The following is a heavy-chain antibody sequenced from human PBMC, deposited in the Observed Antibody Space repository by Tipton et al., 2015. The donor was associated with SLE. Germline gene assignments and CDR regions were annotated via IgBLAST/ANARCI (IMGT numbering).Heavy chain of an antibody. Sequence: GLVKPSETLSLTCTVSGDSISNHYWSWIRQPPGKGLEWIGFIYYGGSTNYNPTLKSRLTISVEPSKNQFSLKLTSVTAADTAVYYCARVNQDYGGNGHDYWGQGTLVTVSS. CDR2: IYYGGST. CDR1: GDSISNHY. CDR3: ARVNQDYGGNGHDY. D-gene: IGHD4-23*01. V-gene: IGHV4-59*11. J-gene: IGHJ4*02.